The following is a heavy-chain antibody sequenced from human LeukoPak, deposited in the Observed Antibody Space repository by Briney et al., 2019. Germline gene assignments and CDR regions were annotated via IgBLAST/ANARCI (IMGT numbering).Heavy chain of an antibody. CDR1: SGSISNSNYY. V-gene: IGHV4-39*01. CDR2: IFYSGST. CDR3: ARGNTYYDFWSGYYSRAFDI. D-gene: IGHD3-3*01. J-gene: IGHJ3*02. Sequence: SETLSLTCTVSSGSISNSNYYWGWIRQPPGKGLEWIGSIFYSGSTDYNPSLKSRVTISVDTSKNQFSLKLSSVTAADTAVYYCARGNTYYDFWSGYYSRAFDIWGQGTMVTVSS.